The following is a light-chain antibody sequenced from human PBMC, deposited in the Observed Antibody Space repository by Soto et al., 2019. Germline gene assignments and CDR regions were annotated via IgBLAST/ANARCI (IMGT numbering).Light chain of an antibody. V-gene: IGKV3-20*01. J-gene: IGKJ1*01. Sequence: EIVLTQSPGTLSLSPGERVTLSCGASQSSSSSYLAWYQQKPGQAPRXPLYGASNRATGIPDRFSGSGSGTDFTLTISRLEPEDFAVYYCQHYGSSPTFGQGTKVDIK. CDR1: QSSSSSY. CDR3: QHYGSSPT. CDR2: GAS.